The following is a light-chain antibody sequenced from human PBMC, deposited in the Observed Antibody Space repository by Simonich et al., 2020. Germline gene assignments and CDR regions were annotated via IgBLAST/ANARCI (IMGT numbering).Light chain of an antibody. CDR1: QRLLHSDGKTY. Sequence: DIVMTQTPLSLSVTPGQPASLSCKSSQRLLHSDGKTYFYWYLQKPGQSPQLLIYEASNRFSGVPDRVSGSGSGTDFTLKISRVEAEDVGVYYCMQSIQLPLTFGGGTKVEIK. CDR2: EAS. CDR3: MQSIQLPLT. J-gene: IGKJ4*01. V-gene: IGKV2D-29*02.